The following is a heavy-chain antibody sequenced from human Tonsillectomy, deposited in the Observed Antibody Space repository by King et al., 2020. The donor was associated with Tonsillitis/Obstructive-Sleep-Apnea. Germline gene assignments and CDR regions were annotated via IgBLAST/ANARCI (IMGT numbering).Heavy chain of an antibody. CDR3: ARDFRVGPFTLRRRDAFDI. D-gene: IGHD1-26*01. V-gene: IGHV4-59*01. CDR2: IYYSGST. J-gene: IGHJ3*02. Sequence: QLQESGPGLVKPSETLSLTCTVSGGSISSYYWSWLRQPPGKGLEWIGYIYYSGSTNYNPSLKSRVTISVDTSKNQFSLKLSSVTAADTAVYYCARDFRVGPFTLRRRDAFDIWGQGTMVTVSS. CDR1: GGSISSYY.